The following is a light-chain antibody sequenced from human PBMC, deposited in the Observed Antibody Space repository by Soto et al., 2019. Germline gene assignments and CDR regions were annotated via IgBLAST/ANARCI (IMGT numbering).Light chain of an antibody. CDR1: QSVSSN. CDR3: QQYNNWPTWT. V-gene: IGKV3-15*01. CDR2: GAS. Sequence: EIVMTQSPATLSVSPGERATLSCRASQSVSSNLAWYQQKPGQAPRLLIYGASTRATGIPARFSGSGSGTEFTLTISSLKSEDFAVYYCQQYNNWPTWTFGQGTKVEIK. J-gene: IGKJ1*01.